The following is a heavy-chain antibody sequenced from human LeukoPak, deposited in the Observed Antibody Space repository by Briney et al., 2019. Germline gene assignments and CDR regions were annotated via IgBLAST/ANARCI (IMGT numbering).Heavy chain of an antibody. Sequence: GGSLRLSCAASGFTFSTYAMGWARQAPGKGLEWVSGISGGVGSTYYADSVKGRFTISRDNSKKTLYLHLNSLRVEDAAVYYCAKDGYSSIPGFHFEYWGQGTPVTVSS. CDR1: GFTFSTYA. CDR2: ISGGVGST. J-gene: IGHJ4*02. V-gene: IGHV3-23*01. CDR3: AKDGYSSIPGFHFEY. D-gene: IGHD6-13*01.